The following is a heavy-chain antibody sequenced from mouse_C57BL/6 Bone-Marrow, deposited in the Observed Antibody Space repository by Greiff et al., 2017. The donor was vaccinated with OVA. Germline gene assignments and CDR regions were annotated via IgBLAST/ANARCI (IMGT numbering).Heavy chain of an antibody. J-gene: IGHJ4*01. CDR2: INPSSGYT. CDR1: GYTFTSYT. Sequence: VQLQQSGAELARPGASVMMSCKASGYTFTSYTMHWVKQRPGQGLEWIGYINPSSGYTKYNQKFKDKATLTADKSSSTAYMQLSSLTSEDSAVYYCARHDPYAMDYWGQGTSVTVSS. CDR3: ARHDPYAMDY. V-gene: IGHV1-4*01.